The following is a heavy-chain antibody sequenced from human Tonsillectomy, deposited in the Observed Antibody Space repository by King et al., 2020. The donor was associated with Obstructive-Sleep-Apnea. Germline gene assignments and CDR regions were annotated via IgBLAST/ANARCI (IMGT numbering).Heavy chain of an antibody. CDR1: GGGSIENYS. V-gene: IGHV4-59*01. CDR3: ARGGGYSTGWYESMDV. Sequence: VQLQESGPGLVKPSETLSLTCSVSGGGSIENYSWSWIRQPPRGGLEWIGYFYHSGPSNNNPSLKSRVSISIDTSTKRISLKMTSVTDADTAVYYCARGGGYSTGWYESMDVWGQGTAVTVSS. J-gene: IGHJ6*02. CDR2: FYHSGPS. D-gene: IGHD6-19*01.